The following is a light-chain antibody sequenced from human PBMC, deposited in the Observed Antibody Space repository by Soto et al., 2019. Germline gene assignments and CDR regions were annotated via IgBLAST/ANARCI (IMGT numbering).Light chain of an antibody. V-gene: IGKV3-15*01. CDR3: QQYNEWPPLT. J-gene: IGKJ4*01. CDR2: DAS. Sequence: IWLTKSPATLSLYPGERATLSCRASQSVSSYLAWYQQKPGQAPRLLIYDASNRATDIPARFSGSGSGTEFTLTISNLQSEDFAVYYCQQYNEWPPLTFGGGTKVDI. CDR1: QSVSSY.